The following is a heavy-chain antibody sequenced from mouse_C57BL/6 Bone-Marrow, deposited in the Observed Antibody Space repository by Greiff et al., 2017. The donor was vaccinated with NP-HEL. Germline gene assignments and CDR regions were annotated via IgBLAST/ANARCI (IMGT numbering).Heavy chain of an antibody. CDR2: IYPYNGVS. D-gene: IGHD1-1*01. J-gene: IGHJ1*03. Sequence: EVQLQQSGPELVKPGASVKISCKASGYSFTGYYMHWVRQSHGNILDWIGYIYPYNGVSSYNEKFKGKATLTVDKSSSTAYMEMRSLTSEDSAVYYCARPYGRSPYWYFEVWGTGATVTAAS. CDR3: ARPYGRSPYWYFEV. CDR1: GYSFTGYY. V-gene: IGHV1-31*01.